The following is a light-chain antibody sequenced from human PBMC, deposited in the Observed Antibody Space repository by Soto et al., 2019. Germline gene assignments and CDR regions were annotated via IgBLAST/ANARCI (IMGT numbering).Light chain of an antibody. CDR3: QQSYSRIT. CDR2: AAS. J-gene: IGKJ3*01. Sequence: DIQMTQSPSSLSASVGDRVTITCRASQSISSYLNWYQQKPGKASKLLIYAASSLQSGVPSRFSGSGSGTDFTLTISSLQPEDFATYYCQQSYSRITFGPGTKVDIK. CDR1: QSISSY. V-gene: IGKV1-39*01.